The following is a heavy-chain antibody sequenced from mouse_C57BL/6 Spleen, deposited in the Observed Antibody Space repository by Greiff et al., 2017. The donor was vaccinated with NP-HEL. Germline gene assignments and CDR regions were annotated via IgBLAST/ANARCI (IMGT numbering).Heavy chain of an antibody. J-gene: IGHJ3*01. Sequence: QVQLQQPGAELVKPGASVKLSCKASGYTFTSYWMQWVTQRPGQGLEWIGEIDPSDSYTNYNQKFKGKATLTVDTSSSTAYMQLSSLTSEDSAVYYCAREGFAYWGQGTLVTVSA. CDR3: AREGFAY. CDR1: GYTFTSYW. V-gene: IGHV1-50*01. CDR2: IDPSDSYT.